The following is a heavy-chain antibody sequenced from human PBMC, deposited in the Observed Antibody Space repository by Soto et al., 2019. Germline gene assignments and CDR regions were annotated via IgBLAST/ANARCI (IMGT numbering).Heavy chain of an antibody. CDR3: ARRYGPSFAF. V-gene: IGHV4-59*01. J-gene: IGHJ4*02. Sequence: SETLSLTCTVSVGSTSSYYWSWIRQPPGKGLEWIGYIYYSGSTNYNPSLKSRVTISVDTSKNQFSLKLSSVTAADTAVYYCARRYGPSFAFCGQGTLVTVSS. D-gene: IGHD4-17*01. CDR1: VGSTSSYY. CDR2: IYYSGST.